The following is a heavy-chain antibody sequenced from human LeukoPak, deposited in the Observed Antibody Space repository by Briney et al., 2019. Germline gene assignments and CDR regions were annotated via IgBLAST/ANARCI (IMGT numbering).Heavy chain of an antibody. V-gene: IGHV1-69*05. Sequence: GSSVKVSCKASGGTFSSYAISWVRQAPGQGLEWMGGIIPIFGTANYAQKFQGRVTITTDESTSTAYMELSSLRSEDTAVYYCARGAKFLEWSNNCFDPWGQGTLVTVSS. CDR3: ARGAKFLEWSNNCFDP. CDR1: GGTFSSYA. J-gene: IGHJ5*02. CDR2: IIPIFGTA. D-gene: IGHD3-3*01.